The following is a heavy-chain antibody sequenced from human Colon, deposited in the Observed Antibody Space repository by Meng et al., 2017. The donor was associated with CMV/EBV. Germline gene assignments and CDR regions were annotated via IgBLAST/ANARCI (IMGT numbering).Heavy chain of an antibody. CDR2: ISITSDYI. D-gene: IGHD2-2*01. CDR1: GFTLSSYR. Sequence: GGSLRLSCEASGFTLSSYRMNWVRQAPGKGLEWVSSISITSDYINYKDSVKGRFTVSRDNAKSSLYLQMNSLTAEDTAVYYCARDRKDLTVLSPATTYFEYWGQGTLVTVSS. V-gene: IGHV3-21*01. J-gene: IGHJ4*02. CDR3: ARDRKDLTVLSPATTYFEY.